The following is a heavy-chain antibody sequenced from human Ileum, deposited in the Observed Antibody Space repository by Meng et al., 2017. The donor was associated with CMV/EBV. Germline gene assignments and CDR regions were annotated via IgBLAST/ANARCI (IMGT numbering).Heavy chain of an antibody. Sequence: GESLKISCAASGFTFSSYSMTWVRQAPGKGLEWVSSISSSSSYIYYADSVKGRFTISRDNAKNSLYLQMNSLRAEDTAVYYCARDPAQPLVGATNWGWFDPWGQGTLVTVSS. CDR2: ISSSSSYI. CDR3: ARDPAQPLVGATNWGWFDP. CDR1: GFTFSSYS. J-gene: IGHJ5*02. D-gene: IGHD1-26*01. V-gene: IGHV3-21*01.